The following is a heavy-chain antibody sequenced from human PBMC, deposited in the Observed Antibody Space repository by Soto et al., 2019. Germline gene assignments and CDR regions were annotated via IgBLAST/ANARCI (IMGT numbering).Heavy chain of an antibody. D-gene: IGHD4-17*01. CDR2: ISYDGSNK. CDR1: GFTFSSYA. CDR3: ARGARTTVTTLSPCDY. J-gene: IGHJ4*02. Sequence: PGGSLRLSCAASGFTFSSYAMHWVRQAPGKGLEWVAVISYDGSNKYYADSVKGRFTISRDNSKNTLYLQMNSLRAEDTAVYYCARGARTTVTTLSPCDYWGQGTLVSVSS. V-gene: IGHV3-30-3*01.